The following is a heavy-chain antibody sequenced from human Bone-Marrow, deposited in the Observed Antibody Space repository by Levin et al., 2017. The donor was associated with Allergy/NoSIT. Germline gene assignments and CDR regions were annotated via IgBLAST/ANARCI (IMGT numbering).Heavy chain of an antibody. CDR2: ISDSGTPT. CDR1: GFAFSKYA. J-gene: IGHJ4*02. V-gene: IGHV3-23*01. CDR3: ARLLAAAGQGWGRPYDY. D-gene: IGHD6-13*01. Sequence: GGSLRLSCAASGFAFSKYAMSWVRQAPGKGPEWFSFISDSGTPTYYADSVKGRFTISRDNSKSTLFLQMNSLRAEDTALYYCARLLAAAGQGWGRPYDYWGQGTLVTVSS.